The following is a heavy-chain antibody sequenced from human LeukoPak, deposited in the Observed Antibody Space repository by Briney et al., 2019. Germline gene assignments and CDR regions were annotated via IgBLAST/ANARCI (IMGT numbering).Heavy chain of an antibody. CDR3: AKMPHYYYYGMDV. Sequence: GGSLRLSCAASGFTFDDYAMHWVRQAPGKGLEWVSSISWNSGSIGYADSVKGRFTISRDNAKNSLYLQMNSLRAEDTALYYCAKMPHYYYYGMDVWGQGTTVTVSS. D-gene: IGHD2-2*01. V-gene: IGHV3-9*01. CDR1: GFTFDDYA. CDR2: ISWNSGSI. J-gene: IGHJ6*02.